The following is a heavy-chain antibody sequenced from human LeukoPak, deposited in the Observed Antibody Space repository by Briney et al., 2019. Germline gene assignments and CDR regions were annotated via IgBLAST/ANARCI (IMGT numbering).Heavy chain of an antibody. J-gene: IGHJ4*02. D-gene: IGHD4/OR15-4a*01. CDR2: INWNGGST. Sequence: GGSLRLSCAASGFTFDDYGMNWVRQPPGKGLEWVCNINWNGGSTSYADSLKGRLTISRDNAKSSLYLQMNSLRAEDTAVYYCARRAGAYSHPYDYWGQGTLVTVSS. CDR1: GFTFDDYG. CDR3: ARRAGAYSHPYDY. V-gene: IGHV3-20*04.